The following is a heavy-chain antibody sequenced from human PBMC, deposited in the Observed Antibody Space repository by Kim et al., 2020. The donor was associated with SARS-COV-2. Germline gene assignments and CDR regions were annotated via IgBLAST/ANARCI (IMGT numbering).Heavy chain of an antibody. V-gene: IGHV4-4*02. D-gene: IGHD5-12*01. CDR3: ARAIQWAFPF. J-gene: IGHJ3*01. CDR2: ISHSGST. Sequence: LRETLSLTCAVSGDSIGSDNWWTWVRQPPGKGLEWIGEISHSGSTNYNPSLKGRVIISVDKSKNQFSLELTSVTTADTAVYYCARAIQWAFPFWGRGTMVTVSS. CDR1: GDSIGSDNW.